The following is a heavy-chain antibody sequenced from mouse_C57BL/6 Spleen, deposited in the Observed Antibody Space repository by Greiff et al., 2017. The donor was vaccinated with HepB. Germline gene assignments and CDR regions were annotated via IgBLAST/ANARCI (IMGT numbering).Heavy chain of an antibody. CDR1: GYTFTSYW. CDR3: AREVLYYDYDYFDY. Sequence: QVQLQQPGAELVKPGASVKLSCKASGYTFTSYWMHWVKQRPGQGLEWIGMIHPNSGSTNYNEKFKSKATLTVDKSSSTAYMQLSSLTFEDSAVYYCAREVLYYDYDYFDYWGQGTTLTVSS. J-gene: IGHJ2*01. V-gene: IGHV1-64*01. CDR2: IHPNSGST. D-gene: IGHD2-4*01.